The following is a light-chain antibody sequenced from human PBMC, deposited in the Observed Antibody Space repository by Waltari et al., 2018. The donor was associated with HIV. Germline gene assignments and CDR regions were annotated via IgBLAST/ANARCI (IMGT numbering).Light chain of an antibody. J-gene: IGKJ1*01. CDR3: QQYYSPPPT. CDR1: VSVFYTPNAKNY. Sequence: DVVMTQSPDALAVSLGERAPINCKATVSVFYTPNAKNYIAWYQQRPGQAPKLLIYWASTREFGVSARFSGSGSGTNFTLTITSLQAEDVAVYYCQQYYSPPPTFGQGTKVEIK. V-gene: IGKV4-1*01. CDR2: WAS.